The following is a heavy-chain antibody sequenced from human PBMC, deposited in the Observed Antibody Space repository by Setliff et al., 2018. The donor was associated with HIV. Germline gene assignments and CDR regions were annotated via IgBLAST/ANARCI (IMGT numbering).Heavy chain of an antibody. D-gene: IGHD3-22*01. CDR2: FYTSGST. V-gene: IGHV4-4*07. CDR3: ARDRLTYYFDY. Sequence: SETLSLTCTVSGGSINTYYWSWIRQPAGKGLEWIGRFYTSGSTKYNPSLKSRVTMSVDTSKNQFSLKLSSVTAADTAVYYCARDRLTYYFDYWGQGILVTVSS. J-gene: IGHJ4*02. CDR1: GGSINTYY.